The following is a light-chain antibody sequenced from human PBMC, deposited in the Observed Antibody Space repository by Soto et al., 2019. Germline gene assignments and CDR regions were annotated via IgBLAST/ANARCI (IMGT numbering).Light chain of an antibody. CDR1: QGISSY. J-gene: IGKJ1*01. V-gene: IGKV1D-8*03. CDR2: AAS. CDR3: QPYCSYWR. Sequence: VIGMTQYQSLLSASTGDRVTISCRMSQGISSYLAWYQQKPGKAPELLIYAASTLQSGVPSRFSGSGSGTEFTLTFSSLQPDDFATYYSQPYCSYWRFAQGTKVDIK.